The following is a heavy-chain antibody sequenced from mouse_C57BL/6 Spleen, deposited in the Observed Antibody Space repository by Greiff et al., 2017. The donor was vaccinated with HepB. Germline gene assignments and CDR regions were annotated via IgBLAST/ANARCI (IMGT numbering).Heavy chain of an antibody. CDR1: GFTFSSYA. CDR3: ARGPTMVTTGPFAY. CDR2: ISDGGSYT. V-gene: IGHV5-4*01. Sequence: EVQVVESGGGLVKPGGSLKLSCAASGFTFSSYAMSWVRQTPEKRLEWVATISDGGSYTYYPDNVKGRFTISRDNAKNNLYLQMSHLKSEDTAMYYCARGPTMVTTGPFAYWGQGTLVTVSA. J-gene: IGHJ3*01. D-gene: IGHD2-9*01.